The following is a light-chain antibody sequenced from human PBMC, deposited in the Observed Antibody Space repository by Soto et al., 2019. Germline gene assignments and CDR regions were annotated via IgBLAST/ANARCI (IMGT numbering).Light chain of an antibody. Sequence: EIVLTQLPGTLSLPPGERATLSCRASQSISSYLAWYQQKPGQAPRLLIYGASTRATGIPARFSGSGSGTEFTLTISSLQPEDFAVYYCQHYNYWPPKTFGQGTKVDIK. CDR1: QSISSY. V-gene: IGKV3-15*01. J-gene: IGKJ1*01. CDR3: QHYNYWPPKT. CDR2: GAS.